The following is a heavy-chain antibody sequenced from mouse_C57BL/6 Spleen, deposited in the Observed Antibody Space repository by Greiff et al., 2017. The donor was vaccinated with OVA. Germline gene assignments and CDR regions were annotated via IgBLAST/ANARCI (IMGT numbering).Heavy chain of an antibody. V-gene: IGHV1-52*01. CDR3: ARSNYSNYDWFAY. D-gene: IGHD2-5*01. Sequence: QVQLQQPGAELVRPGSSVKLSCQASGYTFTSYWMHWVKQRPLQGLEWIGNIDPSDSETPYNQKFKDKATLTVDKSSSTAYMQLSSLTSEDSAVYYSARSNYSNYDWFAYWGQGTLVTVSA. J-gene: IGHJ3*01. CDR2: IDPSDSET. CDR1: GYTFTSYW.